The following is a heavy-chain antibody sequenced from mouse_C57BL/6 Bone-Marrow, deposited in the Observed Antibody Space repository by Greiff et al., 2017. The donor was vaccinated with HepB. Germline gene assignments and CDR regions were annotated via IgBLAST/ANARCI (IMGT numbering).Heavy chain of an antibody. CDR3: AREGSYYGSSYWYFDV. V-gene: IGHV2-6*03. CDR2: IWSDGST. CDR1: GFSLTSYG. J-gene: IGHJ1*03. Sequence: VQVVESGPGLVAPSQSLSITCTVSGFSLTSYGVHWVRQPPGKGLEWLVVIWSDGSTTYNSALKSRLSISKDNSKSQVFLKMNSLQTDDTAMYYCAREGSYYGSSYWYFDVWGTGTTVTVSS. D-gene: IGHD1-1*01.